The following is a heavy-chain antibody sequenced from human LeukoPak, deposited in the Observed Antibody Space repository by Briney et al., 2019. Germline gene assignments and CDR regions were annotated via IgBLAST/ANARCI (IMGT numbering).Heavy chain of an antibody. V-gene: IGHV4-59*08. CDR3: ARLTKAYDFWSGYYKPTEFDY. CDR2: IYYSGST. Sequence: SETLSLTCIVSGGSISSYYWSWIRQPPGKGLEWIGYIYYSGSTNYNPSLKSRVTISVDTSKNQFSLKLSSVTAADTAVYYCARLTKAYDFWSGYYKPTEFDYWGQGTLVTVSS. D-gene: IGHD3-3*01. CDR1: GGSISSYY. J-gene: IGHJ4*02.